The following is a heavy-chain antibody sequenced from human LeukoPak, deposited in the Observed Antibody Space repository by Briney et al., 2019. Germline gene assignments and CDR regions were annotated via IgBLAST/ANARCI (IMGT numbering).Heavy chain of an antibody. CDR3: ARDYSSIDY. V-gene: IGHV1-2*06. D-gene: IGHD6-13*01. CDR1: GGTFSSYA. Sequence: ASVKVSCKASGGTFSSYAISWVRQAPGQGLEWMGRINPNSGGTNYAQKFQGRVTMTRDTSISTAYMELSRLRSDDTAVYYCARDYSSIDYWGQGTLVTVSS. CDR2: INPNSGGT. J-gene: IGHJ4*02.